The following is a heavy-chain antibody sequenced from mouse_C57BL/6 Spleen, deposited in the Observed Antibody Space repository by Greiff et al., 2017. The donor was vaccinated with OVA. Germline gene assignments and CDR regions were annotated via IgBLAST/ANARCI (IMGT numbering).Heavy chain of an antibody. CDR3: ARSYYGSSYYFDY. Sequence: VQLQQPGAELVKPGASVKLSCKASGYTFTSYWITWVKQRPGQGLEWIGDIYPGSGGTNYNEKFKGKATLTVDTSSSTAYMQLSSLTSEDSAVYYCARSYYGSSYYFDYWGQGTTLTVSS. D-gene: IGHD1-1*01. CDR2: IYPGSGGT. J-gene: IGHJ2*01. V-gene: IGHV1-55*01. CDR1: GYTFTSYW.